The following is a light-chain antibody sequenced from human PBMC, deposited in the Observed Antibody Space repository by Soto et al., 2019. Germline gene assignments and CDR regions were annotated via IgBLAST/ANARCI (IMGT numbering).Light chain of an antibody. V-gene: IGLV3-27*01. Sequence: SYELAQPPSVSVAPGLTARITCGGNNIGSKSVHWCQQRPGQAPVLLIYKDSGRPSGIPVRFSGSSSGTTVTLTISGAQVEDEADYYCYSATDDHYVFGTGTKVTVL. J-gene: IGLJ1*01. CDR2: KDS. CDR3: YSATDDHYV. CDR1: NIGSKS.